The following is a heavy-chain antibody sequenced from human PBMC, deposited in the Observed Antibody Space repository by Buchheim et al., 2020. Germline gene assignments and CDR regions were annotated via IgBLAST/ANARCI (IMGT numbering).Heavy chain of an antibody. V-gene: IGHV3-7*01. CDR3: ARDRWGGTGPDY. CDR2: LTSDGSEK. D-gene: IGHD1-1*01. Sequence: EVQLVESGGDLVQPEGSLRLSCAASGFTFNTYWMSWVRQAPGQGLEWVATLTSDGSEKYYVDSVKGRFTVSRDNAENSLFLQRDRLRVEDTAVYYGARDRWGGTGPDYWGKGTL. J-gene: IGHJ4*02. CDR1: GFTFNTYW.